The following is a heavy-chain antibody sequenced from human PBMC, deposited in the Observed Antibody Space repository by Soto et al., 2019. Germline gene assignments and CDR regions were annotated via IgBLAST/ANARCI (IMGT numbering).Heavy chain of an antibody. CDR2: INHSGST. V-gene: IGHV4-34*01. J-gene: IGHJ4*02. CDR1: GGSFSGYY. CDR3: ARGTGRWLPSGFDY. D-gene: IGHD3-10*01. Sequence: QVQLQQWGAGLLKPSETLSLTCAVYGGSFSGYYLSWIRQHTGKGLEWIGEINHSGSTNYNPSLKSRVTISVDTSKTQFSLKLSPVTAADTAVYDCARGTGRWLPSGFDYWGQETLVTVSS.